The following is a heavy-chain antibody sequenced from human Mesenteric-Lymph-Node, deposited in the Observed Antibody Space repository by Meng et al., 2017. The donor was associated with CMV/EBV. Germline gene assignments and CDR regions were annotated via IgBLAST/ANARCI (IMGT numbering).Heavy chain of an antibody. V-gene: IGHV3-23*01. CDR3: ARVMDFWSGTSWFDP. CDR1: GFTFSDYA. J-gene: IGHJ5*02. CDR2: ISGNADST. Sequence: GESLKISCAVSGFTFSDYAMSWVRQAPGKGLEWVSSISGNADSTYYADSVKGRLTISRDNSKNTLYLQMSSLRVEDTAVYYCARVMDFWSGTSWFDPWGQGTLVTVSS. D-gene: IGHD3-3*01.